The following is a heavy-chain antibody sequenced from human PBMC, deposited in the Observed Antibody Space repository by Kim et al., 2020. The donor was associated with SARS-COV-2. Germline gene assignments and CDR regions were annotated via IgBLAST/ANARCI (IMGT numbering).Heavy chain of an antibody. V-gene: IGHV3-33*01. CDR1: GFTFSSYG. D-gene: IGHD6-19*01. CDR3: ARGGQWLVVLGARNFDY. CDR2: IWYDGSNK. J-gene: IGHJ4*02. Sequence: GGSLRLSCAASGFTFSSYGMHWVRQAPGKGLEWVAVIWYDGSNKYYADSVKGRFTISRDNSKNTLYLQMNSLRAEDTAVYYCARGGQWLVVLGARNFDYWGQGTLVTVSS.